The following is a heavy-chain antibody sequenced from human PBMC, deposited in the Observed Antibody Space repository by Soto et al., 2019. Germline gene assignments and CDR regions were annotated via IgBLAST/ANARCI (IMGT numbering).Heavy chain of an antibody. CDR3: ARHVGCNWNRIDY. Sequence: ASVKVSCKASGDTFTSYAIHWVRQAPGQRLEWMGWVNAGNGTTKYSQKLQGRVTITRDTSASTAYMELSSLRSEDTAVYYCARHVGCNWNRIDYWGQGTLVTVSS. CDR1: GDTFTSYA. CDR2: VNAGNGTT. D-gene: IGHD1-20*01. V-gene: IGHV1-3*01. J-gene: IGHJ4*02.